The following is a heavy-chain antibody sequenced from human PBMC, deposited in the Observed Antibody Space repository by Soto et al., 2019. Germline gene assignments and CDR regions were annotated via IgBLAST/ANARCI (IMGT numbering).Heavy chain of an antibody. Sequence: EVQLVESGGGLVQPGGSLRLSCAASGFPFSTYRMNWVRQAPGKGLEWISYITYSGSPIYYADSVKGRFTISRDNAKDSLYLQMNSLIDDDTAMYNCATGGTSSPLADWGQGTLVTVSS. CDR1: GFPFSTYR. V-gene: IGHV3-48*02. CDR3: ATGGTSSPLAD. J-gene: IGHJ4*02. CDR2: ITYSGSPI. D-gene: IGHD6-6*01.